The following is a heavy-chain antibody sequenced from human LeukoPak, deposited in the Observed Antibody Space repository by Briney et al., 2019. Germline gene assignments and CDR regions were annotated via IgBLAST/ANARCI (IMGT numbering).Heavy chain of an antibody. J-gene: IGHJ4*02. CDR1: GGSISSDY. D-gene: IGHD1-26*01. CDR2: IYNSGST. V-gene: IGHV4-59*01. CDR3: TRESGAFSPFGF. Sequence: SETLSLTCTVSGGSISSDYWSWIRQPPGKGLEWVAYIYNSGSTSYNPSLKSRVTISMNTSKNQFSLKLSSVTAADTAIYYCTRESGAFSPFGFWGQGTLVTVSS.